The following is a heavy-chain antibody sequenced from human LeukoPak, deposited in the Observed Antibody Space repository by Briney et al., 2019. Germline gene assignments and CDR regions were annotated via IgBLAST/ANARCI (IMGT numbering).Heavy chain of an antibody. Sequence: GGSLRLSCAASGFTFDDYAMHWVRQAPGKGLEWVSLISGDGNSTYYAGSVKGQFTISRDNSKNSLYLQMNSLRTEDTAFYYCATNFGAYYYDTSGYYDFWGQGTLVTVSS. CDR2: ISGDGNST. CDR3: ATNFGAYYYDTSGYYDF. J-gene: IGHJ4*02. V-gene: IGHV3-43*02. D-gene: IGHD3-22*01. CDR1: GFTFDDYA.